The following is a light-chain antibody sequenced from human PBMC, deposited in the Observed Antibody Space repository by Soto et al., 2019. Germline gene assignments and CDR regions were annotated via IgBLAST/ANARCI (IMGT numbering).Light chain of an antibody. CDR3: QTWGSGIVV. V-gene: IGLV4-69*01. J-gene: IGLJ2*01. Sequence: QPVLTQSPSASASLGDSVKLTCTLSSGHSNYAIAWHQQQSEKGPRYLMKLNSDGSHSKGDGIPDRFSGSSSGAERYLTISSLQSEDEADYYCQTWGSGIVVFGGGTQLTV. CDR2: LNSDGSH. CDR1: SGHSNYA.